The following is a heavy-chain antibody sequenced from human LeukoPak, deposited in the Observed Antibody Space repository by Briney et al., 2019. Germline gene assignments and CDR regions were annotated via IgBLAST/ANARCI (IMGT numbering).Heavy chain of an antibody. J-gene: IGHJ6*02. CDR1: GFTFSSYS. Sequence: PGGSLRLSCAASGFTFSSYSMNWVRQAPGKGLEWVSYISSSSSTIYYADSVKGRFTISRDNAKNSLYLRMNSLRDEDTAVYYCATTVTTFGGMDVWGQGTTVTVSS. CDR3: ATTVTTFGGMDV. D-gene: IGHD4-17*01. CDR2: ISSSSSTI. V-gene: IGHV3-48*02.